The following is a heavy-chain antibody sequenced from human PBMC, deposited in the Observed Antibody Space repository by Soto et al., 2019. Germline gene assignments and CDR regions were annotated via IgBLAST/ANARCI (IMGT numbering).Heavy chain of an antibody. CDR3: ARSGGYCSSTSCYPYYFDY. CDR2: INPNSGGT. V-gene: IGHV1-2*02. D-gene: IGHD2-2*01. CDR1: GYTFTGYY. J-gene: IGHJ4*02. Sequence: ASVKVSCKASGYTFTGYYMHWGRQAPGQGLEWMGWINPNSGGTNYAQKFQGRVTMTRDTSISTAYMELSRLRSDDTAVYYCARSGGYCSSTSCYPYYFDYWGQGTLVTVSS.